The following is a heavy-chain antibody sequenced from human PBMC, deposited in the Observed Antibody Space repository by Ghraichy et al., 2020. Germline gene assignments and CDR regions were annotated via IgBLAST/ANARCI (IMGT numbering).Heavy chain of an antibody. CDR2: IYYSGST. V-gene: IGHV4-39*01. J-gene: IGHJ4*02. CDR1: GGSISSSSYY. D-gene: IGHD3-16*01. CDR3: ARHGERGGPRYDY. Sequence: SETLSLTCTVSGGSISSSSYYWGWIRQPPGKGLEWIGSIYYSGSTYYNPSLKSRVTISVDTSKNQFSLKLSSVTAADTAVYYCARHGERGGPRYDYWGQGTLVTVSS.